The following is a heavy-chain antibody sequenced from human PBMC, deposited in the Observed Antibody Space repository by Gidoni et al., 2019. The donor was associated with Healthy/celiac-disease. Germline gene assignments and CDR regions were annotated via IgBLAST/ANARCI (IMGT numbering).Heavy chain of an antibody. CDR2: ISGSGGST. V-gene: IGHV3-23*01. Sequence: EVQLLESGGGLVQPGGSLRLSCAASGFTFSSYAMRWVRQAPGKGLEWLSAISGSGGSTYYADSVKGRFTISRDNSKNTLYLQMNSLRAEDTAVYYCAKEGAAAGYYFDYWGQGTLVTVSS. CDR1: GFTFSSYA. J-gene: IGHJ4*02. CDR3: AKEGAAAGYYFDY. D-gene: IGHD6-13*01.